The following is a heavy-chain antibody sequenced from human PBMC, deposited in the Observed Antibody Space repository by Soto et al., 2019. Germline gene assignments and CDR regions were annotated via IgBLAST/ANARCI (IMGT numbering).Heavy chain of an antibody. V-gene: IGHV3-15*07. J-gene: IGHJ6*02. Sequence: SGGSLRLACAASGFTFCNAWMNWVRQAPGKGLEWVGRIKSKTDGGTTDYAAPVKGRFTISRDDSKNTLYLQMNSLKTEDTAVYYCTTDWSYSVYGMDVWGQGTTVTVSS. CDR3: TTDWSYSVYGMDV. CDR1: GFTFCNAW. CDR2: IKSKTDGGTT. D-gene: IGHD1-26*01.